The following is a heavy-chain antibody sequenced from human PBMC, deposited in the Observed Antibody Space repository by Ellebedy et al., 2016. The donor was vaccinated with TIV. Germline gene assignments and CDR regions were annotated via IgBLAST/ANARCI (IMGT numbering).Heavy chain of an antibody. CDR1: GFTFSSYG. V-gene: IGHV3-30*18. J-gene: IGHJ6*02. CDR2: ISYDGSNK. Sequence: GGSLRLSCAASGFTFSSYGMHWVRQAPGKGLEWVAVISYDGSNKYYADSVKGRFTISRDNSKNTLYLQMNGLRAEDTAVYYCAKDRPYYGMDVWGQGTTVTVSS. CDR3: AKDRPYYGMDV.